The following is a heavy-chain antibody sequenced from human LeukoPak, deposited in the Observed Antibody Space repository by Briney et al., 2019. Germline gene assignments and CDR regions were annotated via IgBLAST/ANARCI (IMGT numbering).Heavy chain of an antibody. CDR1: GGSISSYY. CDR3: ARRRGNFWSDFYAFDY. J-gene: IGHJ4*02. Sequence: SETPSLTCTVSGGSISSYYWSWIRQPPGKGLEWIGYIYYSGSTKYNPSLKSRVTISLDTSKNQFSLKLSSVTAADTAVYYCARRRGNFWSDFYAFDYWGLGTLVTVSS. D-gene: IGHD3-3*01. CDR2: IYYSGST. V-gene: IGHV4-59*08.